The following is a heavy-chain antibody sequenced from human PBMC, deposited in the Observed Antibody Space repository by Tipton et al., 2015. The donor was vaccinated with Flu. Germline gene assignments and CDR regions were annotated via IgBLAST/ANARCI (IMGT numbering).Heavy chain of an antibody. D-gene: IGHD4-11*01. CDR3: ARRDYSNYVSEPKNWFDS. J-gene: IGHJ5*01. Sequence: TLSLTCTVSGGSLSSGGYHWGWIRQHPGRGLEWIGHVYYTGTTDYNPSLKSRVAISVDTSNIQFSLRLTSMTAADTAVYYCARRDYSNYVSEPKNWFDSWGQGTLVTVSS. CDR2: VYYTGTT. V-gene: IGHV4-31*03. CDR1: GGSLSSGGYH.